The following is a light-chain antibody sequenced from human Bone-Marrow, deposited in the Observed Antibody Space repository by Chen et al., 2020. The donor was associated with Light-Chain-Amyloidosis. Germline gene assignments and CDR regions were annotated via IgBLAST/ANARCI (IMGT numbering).Light chain of an antibody. CDR3: SSYTSSSTRV. CDR2: DVS. V-gene: IGLV2-14*01. J-gene: IGLJ3*02. CDR1: SSDLGDYNY. Sequence: QSALTQPASVSWSPGQSITISCTGTSSDLGDYNYVSWYQQHPGKAPKLMIYDVSNRPSGVSDRFSGSKSGVTASLTISGLQAEDEADYFCSSYTSSSTRVFGGGTKLTVL.